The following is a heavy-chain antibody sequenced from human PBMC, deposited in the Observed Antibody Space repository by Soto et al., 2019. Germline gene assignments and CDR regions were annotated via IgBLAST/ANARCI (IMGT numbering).Heavy chain of an antibody. V-gene: IGHV4-59*01. CDR3: ARVGGSGWNFDS. Sequence: SETLSLTCTVSGGSISSYYWSWIRQPPGKGLEWIGYIYYSGSTNYNPSLKSRVTMSVDTSKNQFSLKLNSMTAADTAIYYCARVGGSGWNFDSWGQGILVT. CDR2: IYYSGST. D-gene: IGHD6-19*01. J-gene: IGHJ4*02. CDR1: GGSISSYY.